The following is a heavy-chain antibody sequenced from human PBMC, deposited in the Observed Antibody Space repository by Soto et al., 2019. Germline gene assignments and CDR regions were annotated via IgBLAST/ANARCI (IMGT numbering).Heavy chain of an antibody. CDR2: IYYSGST. D-gene: IGHD3-10*01. J-gene: IGHJ4*02. V-gene: IGHV4-31*03. CDR3: ARVKDTMVRGVIIYYFDY. CDR1: GGSISSGGYY. Sequence: PSETLSLTCTVSGGSISSGGYYWSWIRQHPGKGLEWIGYIYYSGSTYYNPSLKSRVTISVDTSKNQFSLKLSSVTAADTAAYYCARVKDTMVRGVIIYYFDYWGQGTLVTVSS.